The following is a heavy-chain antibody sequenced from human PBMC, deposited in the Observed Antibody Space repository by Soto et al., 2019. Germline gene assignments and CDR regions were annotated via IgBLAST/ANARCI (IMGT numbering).Heavy chain of an antibody. V-gene: IGHV3-33*01. CDR2: IWYDGSNK. J-gene: IGHJ4*02. D-gene: IGHD3-22*01. Sequence: GGSLRLSCAASGFTFSTYGMHWVRQAPGRGLEWVALIWYDGSNKYYADSVKGRFTVSRDNSKDTLYLQMNSLRAEDTAVYYCARVGYHYESSGYYPYFDYWGQGTLVTVSS. CDR3: ARVGYHYESSGYYPYFDY. CDR1: GFTFSTYG.